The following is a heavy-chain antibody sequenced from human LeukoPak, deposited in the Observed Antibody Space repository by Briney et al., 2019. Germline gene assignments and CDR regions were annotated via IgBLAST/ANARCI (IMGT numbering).Heavy chain of an antibody. CDR1: GFSFSRYA. Sequence: GGSLRLSRAPSGFSFSRYAMSWVRQAPAKGLEGVSAISGSGGSTYYADSVKGRFTISRDNSKNTLYLQMNSVRAEDTAVYYCAKDLVAMVQTQATWGQGTLVTVSS. V-gene: IGHV3-23*01. CDR2: ISGSGGST. CDR3: AKDLVAMVQTQAT. D-gene: IGHD3-10*01. J-gene: IGHJ5*02.